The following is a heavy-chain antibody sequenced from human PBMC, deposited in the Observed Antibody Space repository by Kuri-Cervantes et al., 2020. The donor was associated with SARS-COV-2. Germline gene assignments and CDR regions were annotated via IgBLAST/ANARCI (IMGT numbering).Heavy chain of an antibody. V-gene: IGHV4-34*01. CDR1: GGSFSGYY. CDR2: INHSGST. J-gene: IGHJ6*02. CDR3: ARGLRYCSGGSCPSEGYYYYGMDV. Sequence: SETLSLTCAVYGGSFSGYYWSWIRQPPGKGLEWIGEINHSGSTNYNPSLKSRVTISVDTSKNQFSLKLSSVTAADTAVYYCARGLRYCSGGSCPSEGYYYYGMDVWGQGTTVTVSS. D-gene: IGHD2-15*01.